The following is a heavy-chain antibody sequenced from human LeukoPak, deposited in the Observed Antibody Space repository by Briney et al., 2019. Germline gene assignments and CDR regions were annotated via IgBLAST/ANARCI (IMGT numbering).Heavy chain of an antibody. D-gene: IGHD3-22*01. CDR3: AKDLTSDSSGFSDAFDI. V-gene: IGHV3-21*04. CDR1: GFTFSSYE. J-gene: IGHJ3*02. Sequence: GGSLRLSCAASGFTFSSYEMNWVRQAPGKGLEWVSSISSSSSYIYYADSVKGRFTISRDNSKNTLYLQMNSLRAEDTAVYYCAKDLTSDSSGFSDAFDIWGQGTMVTVSS. CDR2: ISSSSSYI.